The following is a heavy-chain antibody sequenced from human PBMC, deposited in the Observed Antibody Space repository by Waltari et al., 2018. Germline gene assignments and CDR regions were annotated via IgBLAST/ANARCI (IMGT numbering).Heavy chain of an antibody. CDR3: ARLGTPHPSHPDFHD. V-gene: IGHV5-51*01. CDR2: LYHGDSPT. J-gene: IGHJ4*02. CDR1: GYRFNRFW. Sequence: EVQLVQSGAEVKKPGESLKISCQASGYRFNRFWIGWVRQVPGRGLEWGGVLYHGDSPTTYSPAFQGHVTITADRAITTAFLQWNSLRAADTAIYYCARLGTPHPSHPDFHDWGQGTLVTVSS.